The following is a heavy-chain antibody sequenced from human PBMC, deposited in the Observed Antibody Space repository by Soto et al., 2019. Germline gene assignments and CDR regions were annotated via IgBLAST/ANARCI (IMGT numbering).Heavy chain of an antibody. J-gene: IGHJ4*02. D-gene: IGHD6-13*01. CDR1: GFTFSSYS. CDR2: ISSSSSYI. CDR3: ARYLGIEAAGNIDY. Sequence: PGGSLRLSCAASGFTFSSYSMTWVRQAPGKGLEWVSSISSSSSYIYYADSVKGRFTISRDNAKNSLYLQMNSLRAEDTAVYYCARYLGIEAAGNIDYWGQGTLVTVSS. V-gene: IGHV3-21*01.